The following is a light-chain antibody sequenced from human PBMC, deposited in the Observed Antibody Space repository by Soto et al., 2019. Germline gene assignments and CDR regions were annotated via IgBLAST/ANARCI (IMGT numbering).Light chain of an antibody. CDR2: EAS. J-gene: IGKJ1*01. V-gene: IGKV1-5*03. CDR1: QSLSSW. Sequence: DIQMTQSPSTLSAFVGDRVTITCRASQSLSSWLAWYQQKPGKAPKVLIYEASNLEVGVPSRISSSGSGTEFILTISSLQPDDVATYYCQQYTDSPLTFGQGTKVEIK. CDR3: QQYTDSPLT.